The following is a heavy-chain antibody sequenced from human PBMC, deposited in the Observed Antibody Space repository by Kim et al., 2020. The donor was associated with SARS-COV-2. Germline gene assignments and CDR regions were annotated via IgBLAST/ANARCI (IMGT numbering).Heavy chain of an antibody. CDR2: IYYSGST. D-gene: IGHD6-13*01. CDR3: ARQWAGYSSKESNAEYFQH. Sequence: SETLSLTCTVSGGSISSSSYYWGWIRQPPGKGLEWIGSIYYSGSTYYNPSLKSRVTISVDTSKNQFSLKLSSVTAADTAVYYCARQWAGYSSKESNAEYFQHWGQGTLVTVSS. V-gene: IGHV4-39*01. J-gene: IGHJ1*01. CDR1: GGSISSSSYY.